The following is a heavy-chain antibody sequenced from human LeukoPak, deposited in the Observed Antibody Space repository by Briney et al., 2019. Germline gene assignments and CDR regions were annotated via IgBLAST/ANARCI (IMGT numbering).Heavy chain of an antibody. CDR3: AIQLSVDTAMVTHFDY. J-gene: IGHJ4*02. V-gene: IGHV1-69*04. Sequence: SVKVSCKASGGTFSSYAISWVRQAPGQGLEWMGRIIPILGIANYAQTFQGRVTITADKSTSTAYMELSSLRSEDTAVYYCAIQLSVDTAMVTHFDYWGQGTLVTVSS. D-gene: IGHD5-18*01. CDR2: IIPILGIA. CDR1: GGTFSSYA.